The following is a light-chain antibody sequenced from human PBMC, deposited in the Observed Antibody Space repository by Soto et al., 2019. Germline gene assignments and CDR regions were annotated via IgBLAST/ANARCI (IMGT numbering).Light chain of an antibody. CDR3: MIWHTSAWV. Sequence: QAVVIQPASLSASPGASASLTCTLRSGLNIDTYRIYWYQQKPGSPPQYLLRYKSDSDKQQGSGVPSRFSGSKDASANAGILLISGLQSEDEADYYCMIWHTSAWVFGGGTKLTVL. CDR2: YKSDSDK. J-gene: IGLJ3*02. CDR1: SGLNIDTYR. V-gene: IGLV5-45*01.